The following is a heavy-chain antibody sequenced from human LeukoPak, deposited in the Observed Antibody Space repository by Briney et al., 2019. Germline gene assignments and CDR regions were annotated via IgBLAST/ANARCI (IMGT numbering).Heavy chain of an antibody. J-gene: IGHJ4*02. CDR3: ASTPLGSGYLDY. V-gene: IGHV4-31*03. Sequence: SETLSLTCTVSGGSISSGGYYWSWIRQHPGKGLEWIGYIYYSGSTYYNPSLKSRVTISVDTSKNQFSLKLSSVTAADTAVYYCASTPLGSGYLDYWGQGTLVTVSS. D-gene: IGHD3-22*01. CDR1: GGSISSGGYY. CDR2: IYYSGST.